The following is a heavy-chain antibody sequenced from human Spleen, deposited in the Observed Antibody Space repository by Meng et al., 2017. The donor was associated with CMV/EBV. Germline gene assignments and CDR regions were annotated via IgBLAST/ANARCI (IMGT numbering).Heavy chain of an antibody. D-gene: IGHD1-26*01. V-gene: IGHV3-7*01. J-gene: IGHJ4*02. CDR1: GFTFTPYN. CDR3: AIWED. Sequence: GESLKISCAASGFTFTPYNMIWVRQAPGKGLEWVATIKEDGSEKYYVDSVKGRFTISRDNAENSLFLQMNSLSAEDTAVYYCAIWEDWGQGTLVTVSS. CDR2: IKEDGSEK.